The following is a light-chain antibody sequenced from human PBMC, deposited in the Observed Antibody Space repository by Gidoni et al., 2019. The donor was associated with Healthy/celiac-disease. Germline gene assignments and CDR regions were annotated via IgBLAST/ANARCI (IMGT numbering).Light chain of an antibody. V-gene: IGKV3-20*01. Sequence: ETVFTHSPGTLSFSSGERATLSCRASQSVTHNYLAWYQQKPGQAPRLVIYDASNRDTGIPDRFSGSGSGTDFTLTISRLEPEDFAVYYCQQSGSSPYTFGQGSKLEIK. J-gene: IGKJ2*01. CDR2: DAS. CDR1: QSVTHNY. CDR3: QQSGSSPYT.